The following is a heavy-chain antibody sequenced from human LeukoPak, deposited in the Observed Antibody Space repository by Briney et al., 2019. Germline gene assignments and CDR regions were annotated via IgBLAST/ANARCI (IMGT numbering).Heavy chain of an antibody. V-gene: IGHV3-23*01. Sequence: GGSLRLSCRGSAFTFSAHAMNWVRQAPGKEMEWVSSITGTTGNTYIADSVKGRFTISRDNSRNTVYLQMNNLRAEDTAIYYCAKGTLATCTGARCYPFDYWGQGALVTVSS. CDR1: AFTFSAHA. CDR2: ITGTTGNT. CDR3: AKGTLATCTGARCYPFDY. D-gene: IGHD2-8*02. J-gene: IGHJ4*02.